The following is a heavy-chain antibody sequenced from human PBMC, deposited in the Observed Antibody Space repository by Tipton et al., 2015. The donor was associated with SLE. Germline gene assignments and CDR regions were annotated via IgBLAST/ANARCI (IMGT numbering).Heavy chain of an antibody. CDR1: GYSISSGYY. J-gene: IGHJ4*02. Sequence: TLSLTCTVSGYSISSGYYWGWIRQPPGKGLEWIGSIYHSGSTYYNPSLKSRVTISVDTSKNQFSLKLSSVTAADTAVYYCAKDGIAVAGSFDYWGQGTLVTVSS. D-gene: IGHD6-19*01. V-gene: IGHV4-38-2*02. CDR3: AKDGIAVAGSFDY. CDR2: IYHSGST.